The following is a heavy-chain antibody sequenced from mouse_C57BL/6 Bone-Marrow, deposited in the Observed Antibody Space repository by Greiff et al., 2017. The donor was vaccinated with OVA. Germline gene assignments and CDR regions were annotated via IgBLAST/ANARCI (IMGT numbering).Heavy chain of an antibody. D-gene: IGHD2-1*01. Sequence: EVKVVESGGGLVQPGGSLKLSCAASGFTFSDYYMYWVRQTPEKRLEWVAYISNGGGSTYYPDTVKGRFTISRDNAKNTLYLQMTRLKSEHTAMYYCARRPWGNPNYYAMDYWGQGTSVTVSS. J-gene: IGHJ4*01. CDR2: ISNGGGST. CDR1: GFTFSDYY. CDR3: ARRPWGNPNYYAMDY. V-gene: IGHV5-12*01.